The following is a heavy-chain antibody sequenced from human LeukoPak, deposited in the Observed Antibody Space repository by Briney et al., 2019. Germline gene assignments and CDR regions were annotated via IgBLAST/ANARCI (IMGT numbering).Heavy chain of an antibody. J-gene: IGHJ6*03. V-gene: IGHV4-4*07. CDR2: IYTSGST. D-gene: IGHD4-11*01. CDR1: GGSISSYY. CDR3: ARDLQEDYYYYYYMDV. Sequence: PSETLSLTCTVSGGSISSYYWSWIRQPAGKGLEWIGRIYTSGSTNYNPSLKSRVTMSVDTSKNQFSLKLSSVTAADTAVYYCARDLQEDYYYYYYMDVWGKGTTVTVSS.